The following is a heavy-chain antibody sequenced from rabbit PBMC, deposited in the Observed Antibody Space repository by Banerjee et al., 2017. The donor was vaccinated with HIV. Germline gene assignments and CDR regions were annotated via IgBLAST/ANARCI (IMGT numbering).Heavy chain of an antibody. CDR3: ARNPVGSSSGAYFDL. J-gene: IGHJ4*01. Sequence: QSLEESGGGLVKPGGTLTLTCTVSGFSLSIYTMCWVRQAPGKGLEWIGCIYNGDGSTYYASWENGRFSISKTSSTTVTLQMTSLTVADTATYFCARNPVGSSSGAYFDLWGPGTLVTVS. CDR1: GFSLSIYT. D-gene: IGHD1-1*01. CDR2: IYNGDGST. V-gene: IGHV1S40*01.